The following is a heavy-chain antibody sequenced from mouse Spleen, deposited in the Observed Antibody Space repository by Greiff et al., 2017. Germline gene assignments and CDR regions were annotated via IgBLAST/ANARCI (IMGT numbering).Heavy chain of an antibody. Sequence: EVMLVESEGGLVQPGSSMKLSCTASGFTFSDYYMAWVRQVPEKGLEWVANINYDGSSTYYLDSLKSRFIISRDNAKNILYLQMSSLKSEDTATYYCAREELGRDYFDYWGQGTTLTVSS. V-gene: IGHV5-16*01. CDR3: AREELGRDYFDY. CDR1: GFTFSDYY. D-gene: IGHD4-1*01. CDR2: INYDGSST. J-gene: IGHJ2*01.